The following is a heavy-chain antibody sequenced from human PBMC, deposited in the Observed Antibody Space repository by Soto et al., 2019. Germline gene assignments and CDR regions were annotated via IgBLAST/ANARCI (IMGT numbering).Heavy chain of an antibody. CDR2: LSGGGAFT. CDR1: GFTFSTYA. Sequence: GGSLRLSCAASGFTFSTYAMNWVRQAPGKGLEWVSGLSGGGAFTYYADSVKGRFTISRDDSKNTLYLQMNSLRVDDTAVYYCAKSGPTNYFDYWGQGALVTVSS. CDR3: AKSGPTNYFDY. V-gene: IGHV3-23*01. J-gene: IGHJ4*02.